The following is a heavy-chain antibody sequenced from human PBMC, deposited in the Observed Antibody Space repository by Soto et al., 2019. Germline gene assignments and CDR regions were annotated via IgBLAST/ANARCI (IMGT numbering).Heavy chain of an antibody. CDR1: GGSISSGGYY. CDR3: ARLGVYLAGAAFDI. Sequence: SETLSLTCTVSGGSISSGGYYWSWIRQHPGKGLEWIGYIYYSGSTYYNPSLKSRVTISVDTSKNQFSLKLSSVTAADTAVYYCARLGVYLAGAAFDIRGQGTMVTGSS. V-gene: IGHV4-31*03. CDR2: IYYSGST. J-gene: IGHJ3*02. D-gene: IGHD3-16*01.